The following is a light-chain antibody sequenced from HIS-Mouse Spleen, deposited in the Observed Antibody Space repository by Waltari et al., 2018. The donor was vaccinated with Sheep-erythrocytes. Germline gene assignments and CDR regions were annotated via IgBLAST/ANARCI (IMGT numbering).Light chain of an antibody. V-gene: IGLV1-47*01. CDR2: RNI. CDR3: AAWDDSLSGPV. CDR1: SSNIGSNY. Sequence: QSVLTQPPSASGTPGQRVTISCSGSSSNIGSNYVYWYQQLPGPAPKLLLYRNIQRPSGVPARFSGSKSGTSASLAISGLRSEDEADYYCAAWDDSLSGPVFGGGTKLTVL. J-gene: IGLJ3*02.